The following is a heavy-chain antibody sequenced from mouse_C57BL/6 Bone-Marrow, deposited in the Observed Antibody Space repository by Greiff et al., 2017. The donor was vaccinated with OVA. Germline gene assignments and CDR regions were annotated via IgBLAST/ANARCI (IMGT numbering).Heavy chain of an antibody. D-gene: IGHD1-1*01. CDR3: TTLGLDYYGSSYGFAY. Sequence: DVKLVESGAELVRPGASVKLSCTASGFNIKDDYMHWVKQRPEQGLEWIGWIDPENGDTEYASKFQGKATITADTSSNTAYLQLSSLTSEDTAVYYCTTLGLDYYGSSYGFAYWGQGTLVTVSA. V-gene: IGHV14-4*01. CDR1: GFNIKDDY. CDR2: IDPENGDT. J-gene: IGHJ3*01.